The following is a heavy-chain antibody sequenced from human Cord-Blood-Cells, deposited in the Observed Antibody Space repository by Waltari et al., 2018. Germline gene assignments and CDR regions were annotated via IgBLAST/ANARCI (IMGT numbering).Heavy chain of an antibody. D-gene: IGHD6-13*01. J-gene: IGHJ5*02. CDR2: IIPIFGTA. CDR3: AGSYSSSWYWFDP. V-gene: IGHV1-69*06. CDR1: GGTFSSYA. Sequence: QVQLVQSGAEVKKPGSSVKVSCKASGGTFSSYAISWGRQAPGQGLGWRGGIIPIFGTANYAQKFQGRVTITADKATSTAYMELSSLRSEDTAVYYWAGSYSSSWYWFDPWGQGTLVTVSS.